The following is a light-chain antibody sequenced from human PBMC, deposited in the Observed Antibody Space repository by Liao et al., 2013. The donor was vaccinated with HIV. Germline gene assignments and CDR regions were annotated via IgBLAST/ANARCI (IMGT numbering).Light chain of an antibody. CDR1: KLVDTY. CDR3: QVWDSSSDHHWV. CDR2: QDS. Sequence: SYELTQPPSVSVSPGQTATITCSGHKLVDTYACWYQQRPGQSPVLVIYQDSQRPSGIPERFSGSNSGNTATLTISRVEAGDEADYYCQVWDSSSDHHWVFGGGTKLTVL. V-gene: IGLV3-1*01. J-gene: IGLJ3*02.